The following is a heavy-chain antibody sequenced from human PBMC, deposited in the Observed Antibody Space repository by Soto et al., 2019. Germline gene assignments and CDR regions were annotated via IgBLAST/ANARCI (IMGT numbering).Heavy chain of an antibody. J-gene: IGHJ4*02. CDR2: INAGNGNT. D-gene: IGHD3-22*01. CDR3: AREWFRRYYYYSSGYSTYFDY. V-gene: IGHV1-3*01. CDR1: GYTFTSYA. Sequence: GASVKVSCKASGYTFTSYAMHWVRQAPGQRLEWMGWINAGNGNTKYSQKFQGRVTITRDTSASTAYMELSSLRSEDTAVYYCAREWFRRYYYYSSGYSTYFDYWGQGTLVTVSS.